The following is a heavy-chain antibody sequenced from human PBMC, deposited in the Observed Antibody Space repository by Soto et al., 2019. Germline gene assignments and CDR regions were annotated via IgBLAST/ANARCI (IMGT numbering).Heavy chain of an antibody. CDR2: IYSGGST. V-gene: IGHV3-53*04. CDR3: EREILAEGYCSSSSCHGYFDY. CDR1: GLTVSNNY. Sequence: EVQLVESGGGLVQPGGSLRLSCAASGLTVSNNYMSWVRQAPGKGLEWVSIIYSGGSTNYADSVKGRFIISRHNSKNTLYIKMNSLRAEDTAVYYCEREILAEGYCSSSSCHGYFDYWGQGTLVTVSS. D-gene: IGHD2-2*01. J-gene: IGHJ4*02.